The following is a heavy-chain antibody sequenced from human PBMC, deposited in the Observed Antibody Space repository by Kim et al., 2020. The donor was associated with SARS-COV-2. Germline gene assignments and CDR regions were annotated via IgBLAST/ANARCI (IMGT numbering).Heavy chain of an antibody. V-gene: IGHV3-23*01. Sequence: GGSLRLSCVASGFTLKIHAVSWVRQAPGKALEWVSSISESGGNTYYADSVKGRFTISRDNSKNTVYLQMDSLRADDTAVYYCARGRVNVWFDCWGQGPLVTVSS. CDR3: ARGRVNVWFDC. CDR2: ISESGGNT. J-gene: IGHJ4*02. D-gene: IGHD2-21*01. CDR1: GFTLKIHA.